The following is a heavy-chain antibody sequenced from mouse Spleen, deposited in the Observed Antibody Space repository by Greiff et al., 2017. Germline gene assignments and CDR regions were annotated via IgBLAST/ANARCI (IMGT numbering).Heavy chain of an antibody. CDR2: IYPGDGDT. CDR1: GYAFSSSW. CDR3: AIGSSGYPFAY. D-gene: IGHD3-1*01. V-gene: IGHV1-82*01. Sequence: QVQLQQSGPELVKPGASVKISCKASGYAFSSSWMNWVKQRPGKGLEWIGRIYPGDGDTNYNGKFKGKATLTADKSSSTAYMQLSSLTSEDSAVYFCAIGSSGYPFAYWGQGTLVTVSA. J-gene: IGHJ3*01.